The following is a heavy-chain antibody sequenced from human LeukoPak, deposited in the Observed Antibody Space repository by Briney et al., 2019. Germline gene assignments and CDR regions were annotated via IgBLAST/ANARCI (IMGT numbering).Heavy chain of an antibody. CDR1: GFTFSDYT. CDR2: ISGSSSHI. Sequence: GGSLRLSCAAPGFTFSDYTVNWVRQAPGKGLEWVSSISGSSSHIFYADSVKGRFTISRDNAKTSLYLQMNSLRVEDTAVYYCASTTYLNYYFGMDVWGQGTTVTVSS. V-gene: IGHV3-21*01. CDR3: ASTTYLNYYFGMDV. J-gene: IGHJ6*02. D-gene: IGHD2/OR15-2a*01.